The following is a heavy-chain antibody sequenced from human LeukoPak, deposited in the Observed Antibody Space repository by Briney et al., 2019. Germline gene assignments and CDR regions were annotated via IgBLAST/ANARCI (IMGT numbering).Heavy chain of an antibody. J-gene: IGHJ4*02. CDR2: ISYDGSNK. CDR1: GFTFSSYA. D-gene: IGHD6-13*01. CDR3: ARGKWSSSWYDY. V-gene: IGHV3-30*04. Sequence: GGSLRLSCAASGFTFSSYAMHWVRQAPGKGLEWVAVISYDGSNKYYADSVKGRFTISRDNSKNSLYLQMNSLRAEDTAVYYCARGKWSSSWYDYWGQGTLVTVSS.